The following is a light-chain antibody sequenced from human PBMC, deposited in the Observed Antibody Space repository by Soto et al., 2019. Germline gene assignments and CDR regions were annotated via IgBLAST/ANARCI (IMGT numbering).Light chain of an antibody. V-gene: IGKV3-15*01. CDR3: QQYNDWPPLT. CDR2: DAS. Sequence: EIVMTQSPATLSVSPGERATLSCRASQSVNSNLAWYRQKPGQAPRLLISDASTRATGVPARFSGSGSGTEFTLTISSLQSKDSAIYYCQQYNDWPPLTFGGGTKVEIK. J-gene: IGKJ4*01. CDR1: QSVNSN.